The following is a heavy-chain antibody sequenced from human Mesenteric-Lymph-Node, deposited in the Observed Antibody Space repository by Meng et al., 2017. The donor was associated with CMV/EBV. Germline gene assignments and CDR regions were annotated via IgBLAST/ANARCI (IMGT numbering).Heavy chain of an antibody. J-gene: IGHJ3*02. CDR1: GYTFNTYW. CDR2: IYPSDSDT. V-gene: IGHV5-51*01. D-gene: IGHD2/OR15-2a*01. CDR3: ARLIITGAFDI. Sequence: GESLKISCKGSGYTFNTYWIGWVRQMPGKGLEWMGIIYPSDSDTRYSPSFQGQVTISADKSISTAYLQWSSLKASDTAMYYCARLIITGAFDIWGQGTMVTVSS.